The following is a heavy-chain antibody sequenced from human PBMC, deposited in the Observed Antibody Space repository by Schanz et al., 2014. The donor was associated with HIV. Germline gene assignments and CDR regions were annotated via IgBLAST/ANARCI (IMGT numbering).Heavy chain of an antibody. V-gene: IGHV3-33*05. Sequence: QVQLVESGGGVVQPGRSLRLSCAASGFTFNSYGMHWVRQAPGKGLEWVAVMSYDGIRKNYADSVKGRFTISRDNSKNTLYLQMNNLRAEDTAVYGCARQGLRFSFWLDYWGQGTPVTVS. J-gene: IGHJ4*02. CDR3: ARQGLRFSFWLDY. CDR1: GFTFNSYG. CDR2: MSYDGIRK. D-gene: IGHD4-17*01.